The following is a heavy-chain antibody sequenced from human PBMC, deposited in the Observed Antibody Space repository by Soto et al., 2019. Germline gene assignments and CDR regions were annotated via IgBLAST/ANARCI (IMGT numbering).Heavy chain of an antibody. D-gene: IGHD4-17*01. CDR1: GFTFSSYS. CDR3: ARTFYGDSPGQYFDL. Sequence: EVQLVESGGGLVKPGGSLRLSCAASGFTFSSYSMNWVRQAPGKGLEWVSSISSSSSYIYYADSVKGRFTISRDNAKNSLYLQMTSLRAEATAVYYCARTFYGDSPGQYFDLWGRGTLVTVSS. J-gene: IGHJ2*01. CDR2: ISSSSSYI. V-gene: IGHV3-21*01.